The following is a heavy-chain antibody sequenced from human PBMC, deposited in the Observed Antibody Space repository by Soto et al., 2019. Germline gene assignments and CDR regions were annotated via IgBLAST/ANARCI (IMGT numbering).Heavy chain of an antibody. V-gene: IGHV4-59*11. CDR1: GGSISSHY. J-gene: IGHJ6*02. CDR3: ARVSGSYYYGMDV. D-gene: IGHD1-26*01. Sequence: SETLSLTCTVSGGSISSHYWSWIRQPPGKGLEWIGYIYYSGSTNYNPSLKSRVTISVDTSKNQFSLKLSSVTAADTAVYYCARVSGSYYYGMDVWGQGTTVTVSS. CDR2: IYYSGST.